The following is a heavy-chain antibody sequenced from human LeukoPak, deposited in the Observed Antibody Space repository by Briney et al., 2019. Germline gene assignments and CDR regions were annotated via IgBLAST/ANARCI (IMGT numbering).Heavy chain of an antibody. D-gene: IGHD3-3*01. CDR3: ARGLPYYDFWSGYYNSYYYYGMDV. CDR2: IYSGGST. V-gene: IGHV3-53*01. Sequence: GGSLRLSCAASGFSVSDHYMSWIRQAPGRGLEWVSTIYSGGSTYYVDSVKGRFTISRDSSQNTLYLHMNSLRAEDTAVYYCARGLPYYDFWSGYYNSYYYYGMDVWGQGTTVTVSS. CDR1: GFSVSDHY. J-gene: IGHJ6*02.